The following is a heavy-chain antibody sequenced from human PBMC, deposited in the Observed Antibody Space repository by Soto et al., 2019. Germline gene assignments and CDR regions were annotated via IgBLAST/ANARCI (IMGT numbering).Heavy chain of an antibody. CDR2: IYHIGST. Sequence: TLSITCAVSVGSISSGGYPWSWIRQPPGKGLEWIGYIYHIGSTYYNPSLKSRVTISVDRSKNQFSLKLSSVTAADTAVYYCARVDGDLKLDYWGHGTLVTVSS. D-gene: IGHD4-17*01. J-gene: IGHJ4*01. CDR3: ARVDGDLKLDY. V-gene: IGHV4-30-2*01. CDR1: VGSISSGGYP.